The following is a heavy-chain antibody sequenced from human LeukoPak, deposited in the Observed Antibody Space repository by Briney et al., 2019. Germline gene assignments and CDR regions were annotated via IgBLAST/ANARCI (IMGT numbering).Heavy chain of an antibody. D-gene: IGHD3-10*01. Sequence: ASVKVSCEASGYTFTCYYMHWVRQAPGQGLEWMGWINPNSGGTNYAQKFQGRVTMTRDTSISTAYMELSRLRSDDTAVYYCARDYLYGSGSFDYWGQGTLVTVSS. CDR1: GYTFTCYY. V-gene: IGHV1-2*02. CDR2: INPNSGGT. J-gene: IGHJ4*02. CDR3: ARDYLYGSGSFDY.